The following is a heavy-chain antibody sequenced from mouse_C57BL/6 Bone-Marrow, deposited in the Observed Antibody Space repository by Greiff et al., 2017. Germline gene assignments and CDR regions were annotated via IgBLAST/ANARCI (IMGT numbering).Heavy chain of an antibody. D-gene: IGHD1-1*01. CDR3: ARLDYYGSSSFAY. Sequence: VQLVESGAELARPGASVKLSCKASGYTFTSYGISWVKQRTGQGLEWIGEIYPRSGNTYYNEKFKGKATRTADKSSSTAYMELRSLTSEDSAVYFCARLDYYGSSSFAYWGQGTLVTVSA. CDR2: IYPRSGNT. CDR1: GYTFTSYG. J-gene: IGHJ3*01. V-gene: IGHV1-81*01.